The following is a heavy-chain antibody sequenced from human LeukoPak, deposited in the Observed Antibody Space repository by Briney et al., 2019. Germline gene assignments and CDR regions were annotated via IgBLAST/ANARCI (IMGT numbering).Heavy chain of an antibody. V-gene: IGHV3-7*03. CDR1: GFSFNNYR. Sequence: GGSLRLSCVASGFSFNNYRMTWVRQTPGKGLEWVANIKQDGSEKQYVDSVKGRFAISRDNAKKSLYLQINTLRAEDTAVYYCVRGPHIAATSYWGQGTLVTVSS. J-gene: IGHJ4*02. CDR2: IKQDGSEK. CDR3: VRGPHIAATSY. D-gene: IGHD6-25*01.